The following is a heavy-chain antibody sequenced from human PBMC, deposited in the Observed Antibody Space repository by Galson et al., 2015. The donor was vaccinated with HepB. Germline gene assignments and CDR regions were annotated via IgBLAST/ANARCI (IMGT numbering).Heavy chain of an antibody. CDR1: GFTFSTYS. CDR3: ASGSYGQFDY. CDR2: ISSGSSTI. D-gene: IGHD6-6*01. J-gene: IGHJ4*02. Sequence: SLRLSCAASGFTFSTYSMNWVHQAPGKGLEWVSYISSGSSTIYYADSVKGRFTISRDNAKNSLYLQMNSLRAEDTAVYYCASGSYGQFDYWGQGTLVTVSS. V-gene: IGHV3-48*01.